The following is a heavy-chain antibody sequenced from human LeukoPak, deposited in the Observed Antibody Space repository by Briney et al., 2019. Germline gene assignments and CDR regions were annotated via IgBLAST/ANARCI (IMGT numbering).Heavy chain of an antibody. CDR1: GGSFSGYY. D-gene: IGHD5-18*01. CDR2: INHSGST. V-gene: IGHV4-34*01. Sequence: SETLSLTCAVYGGSFSGYYWSWIRQPPGKGLEWIGEINHSGSTNYNPSLKSRVTISVDTSKNQFSLKLSSATAADTAVYYCARGLGGYSYGPRVDYWGQGTLVTVSS. CDR3: ARGLGGYSYGPRVDY. J-gene: IGHJ4*02.